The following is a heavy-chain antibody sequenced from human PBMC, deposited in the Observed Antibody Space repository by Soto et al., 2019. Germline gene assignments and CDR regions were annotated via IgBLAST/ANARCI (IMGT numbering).Heavy chain of an antibody. CDR1: GFSFSLYG. V-gene: IGHV3-30*19. D-gene: IGHD3-22*01. Sequence: GGSLRLSCAASGFSFSLYGMQWVRQSPGKGLEWVAVIWYDGSNKYYADSVKGRFTISRDNSKNTLYLQMNSLRAEDTAVYYCARDHAPYYDSSGPGDYWGQGTLVTVSS. J-gene: IGHJ4*02. CDR3: ARDHAPYYDSSGPGDY. CDR2: IWYDGSNK.